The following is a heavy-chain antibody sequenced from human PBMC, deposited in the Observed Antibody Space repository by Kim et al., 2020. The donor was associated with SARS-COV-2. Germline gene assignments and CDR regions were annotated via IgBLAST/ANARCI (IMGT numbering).Heavy chain of an antibody. CDR2: ISGSGGST. D-gene: IGHD3-16*01. J-gene: IGHJ2*01. Sequence: GGSLRLSCAASGFTFSTYAMTWVRQAPGKGLEWVSTISGSGGSTYYAASVKGRFTISRDNSKNTLYLQMNSLRAEDTAVYYCAKDHVHWYCDLWGRGTLVTVSS. CDR3: AKDHVHWYCDL. V-gene: IGHV3-23*01. CDR1: GFTFSTYA.